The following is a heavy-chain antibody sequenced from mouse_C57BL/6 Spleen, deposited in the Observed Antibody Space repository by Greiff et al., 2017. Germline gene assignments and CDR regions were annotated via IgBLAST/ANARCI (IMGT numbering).Heavy chain of an antibody. D-gene: IGHD2-2*01. J-gene: IGHJ3*01. CDR3: ARGSGYDDWFAY. Sequence: QVQLKQSGPGLVQPSQSLSITCTVSGFSLSSYGVHWVRQSPGKGLEWLGVIWSGGSTDYNAAFISRLSISKDNSKSQVFFKMNSLQADDTAIYYCARGSGYDDWFAYWGQGTLVTVSA. CDR1: GFSLSSYG. CDR2: IWSGGST. V-gene: IGHV2-2*01.